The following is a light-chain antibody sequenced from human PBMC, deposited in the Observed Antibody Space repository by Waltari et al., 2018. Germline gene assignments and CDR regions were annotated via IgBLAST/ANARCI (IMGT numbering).Light chain of an antibody. V-gene: IGKV1-39*01. CDR2: ITS. J-gene: IGKJ3*01. CDR1: QNVNTY. CDR3: QQSHSIPYT. Sequence: DIQMTQSPSSLSASVGDRVTITCRASQNVNTYLNWYQQQPGKAPKLVIYITSSLGSGVPSRFSGSGSGTEFTLTISILQPEDFATYYCQQSHSIPYTFGPGTKVDIK.